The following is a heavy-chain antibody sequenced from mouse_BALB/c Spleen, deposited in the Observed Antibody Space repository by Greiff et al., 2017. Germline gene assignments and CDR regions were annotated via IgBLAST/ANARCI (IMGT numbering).Heavy chain of an antibody. V-gene: IGHV5-4*02. CDR1: GFTFRDYY. CDR2: ISDGGSYT. CDR3: ATTAMDY. J-gene: IGHJ4*01. Sequence: EVKLVESGGGLVKPGGSLKLSCAASGFTFRDYYMYWVRQTPEKRLEWVATISDGGSYTYYPDSVKGRFTISRDNAKNNLYLQMSSLKSEDTAMYYCATTAMDYWGQGTSVTVSS.